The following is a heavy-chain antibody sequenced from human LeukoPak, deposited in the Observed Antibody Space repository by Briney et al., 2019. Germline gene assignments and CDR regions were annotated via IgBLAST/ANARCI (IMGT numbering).Heavy chain of an antibody. J-gene: IGHJ4*02. CDR3: ARELSYSSGWSQFDY. D-gene: IGHD6-19*01. CDR1: GGSISSYY. CDR2: IYYSGST. Sequence: PSETLSLTCTVSGGSISSYYWSWIRQPPGKGLEWIGYIYYSGSTNYNPSLKSRVTISVDTSKNQFSLKLSSVTAADTAVYYCARELSYSSGWSQFDYWGQGTLVTVSS. V-gene: IGHV4-59*01.